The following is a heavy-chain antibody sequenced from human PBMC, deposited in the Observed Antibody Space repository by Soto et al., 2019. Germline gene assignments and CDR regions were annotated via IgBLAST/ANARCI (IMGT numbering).Heavy chain of an antibody. CDR1: GFTFSSYS. CDR3: ARGDCSSTSCLVYYYGMDV. V-gene: IGHV3-21*01. Sequence: EVQLVESGGGLVKPGGSLRLSCAASGFTFSSYSMNWVRQAPGKGLEWVSSISSSSSYIYYADSVKGRFTISRDNAKNSLYLQMNSLRAVDTAVYYCARGDCSSTSCLVYYYGMDVWGQGTTVTVSS. J-gene: IGHJ6*02. D-gene: IGHD2-2*01. CDR2: ISSSSSYI.